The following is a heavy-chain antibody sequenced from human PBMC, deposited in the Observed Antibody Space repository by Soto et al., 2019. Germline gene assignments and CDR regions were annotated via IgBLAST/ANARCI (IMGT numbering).Heavy chain of an antibody. CDR2: INPSGGST. CDR1: GYTFTSYY. J-gene: IGHJ4*02. Sequence: ASVKVSCKASGYTFTSYYMHWVRQAPGQGLEWMGIINPSGGSTSYAQKFQGRVTMTRDTSTSTVYMELSSLRSEDTAVYYCARGAITFRKVIATFDYWGQGALVTVSS. D-gene: IGHD3-16*02. V-gene: IGHV1-46*01. CDR3: ARGAITFRKVIATFDY.